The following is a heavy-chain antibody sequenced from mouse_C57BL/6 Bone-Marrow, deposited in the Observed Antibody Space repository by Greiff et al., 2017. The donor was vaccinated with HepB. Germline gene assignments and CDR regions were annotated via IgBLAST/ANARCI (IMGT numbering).Heavy chain of an antibody. CDR2: ISSGSSTI. CDR1: GFTFSDYG. V-gene: IGHV5-17*01. J-gene: IGHJ3*01. Sequence: EVKLMESGGGLVKPGGSLKLSCAASGFTFSDYGMHWVRQAPEKGLEWVAYISSGSSTIYYADTVKGRFTISRDNAKNTLFLQMTSLRSEDTAMYYCARASGSSYGFAYWGQGTLVTVSA. CDR3: ARASGSSYGFAY. D-gene: IGHD1-1*01.